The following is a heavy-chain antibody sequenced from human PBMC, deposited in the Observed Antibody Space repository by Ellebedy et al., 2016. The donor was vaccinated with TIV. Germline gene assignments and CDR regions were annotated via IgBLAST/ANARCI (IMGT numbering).Heavy chain of an antibody. V-gene: IGHV4-61*08. CDR2: IYRSEIT. CDR1: GGSVSSIDYF. D-gene: IGHD1-7*01. CDR3: AATGPTDY. Sequence: SETLSLTCTVSGGSVSSIDYFCSWIRQPPGKGLEWIGYIYRSEITNYNPSLKSRVTISVDTSKNQFSLKLTSVTAADTAVYYCAATGPTDYWGQGTLVTVSS. J-gene: IGHJ4*02.